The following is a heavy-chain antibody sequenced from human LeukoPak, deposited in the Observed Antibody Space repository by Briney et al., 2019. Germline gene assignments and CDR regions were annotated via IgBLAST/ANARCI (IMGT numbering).Heavy chain of an antibody. Sequence: GGSLRLSCAASEFTFDNYAMSWVRQAPGKGLEWVSYISSSSSTIYYADSVKGRFTISRDNAKNSLYLQMNSLRAEDTAVYYCARDRLGGDFDYWGQGTLVTVSS. J-gene: IGHJ4*02. D-gene: IGHD3-16*01. CDR2: ISSSSSTI. CDR3: ARDRLGGDFDY. CDR1: EFTFDNYA. V-gene: IGHV3-48*01.